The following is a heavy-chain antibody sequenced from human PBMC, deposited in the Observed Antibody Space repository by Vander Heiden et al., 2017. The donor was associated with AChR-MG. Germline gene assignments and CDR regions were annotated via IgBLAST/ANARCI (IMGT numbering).Heavy chain of an antibody. J-gene: IGHJ4*02. V-gene: IGHV4-59*01. Sequence: QVQLQESGPGLVKPSETLSLTCTVSGGSISSYYWSWFRQTPGKGLEWIGYIYYSGSTNYNPSLKSRVTISVDTSKNQFSLKLSSVTAADTALYYCARAPPDWPFDYWGQGTLVTVSS. CDR1: GGSISSYY. CDR2: IYYSGST. CDR3: ARAPPDWPFDY. D-gene: IGHD3-9*01.